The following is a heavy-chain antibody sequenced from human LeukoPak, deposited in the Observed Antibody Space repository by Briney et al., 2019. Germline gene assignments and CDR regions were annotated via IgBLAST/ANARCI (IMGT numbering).Heavy chain of an antibody. Sequence: SETLSLTCAVSGGSISSYYWSWIRQPPGKGLEWIGYIYYSGSTNYNPSLKSRVTISVDTSKNQFSLKLSSVTAADTAVYYCARFLYGSGSYYHSGWFDPWGQGTLVTVSS. J-gene: IGHJ5*02. D-gene: IGHD3-10*01. CDR1: GGSISSYY. V-gene: IGHV4-59*01. CDR3: ARFLYGSGSYYHSGWFDP. CDR2: IYYSGST.